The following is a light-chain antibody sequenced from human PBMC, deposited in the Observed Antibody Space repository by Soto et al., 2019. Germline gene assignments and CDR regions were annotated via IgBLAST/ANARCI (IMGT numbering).Light chain of an antibody. V-gene: IGLV2-23*01. CDR3: CSYAGSSTYV. Sequence: QSVLTQPASVSGSPGQSITISCTGTSSDVGSYDLVSWYQQHPGKAPKLMIYEGNKRPSGVSNRLSGSKSGNTASLTISGLQAEDEADYYCCSYAGSSTYVFGTGTKLTVL. CDR1: SSDVGSYDL. J-gene: IGLJ1*01. CDR2: EGN.